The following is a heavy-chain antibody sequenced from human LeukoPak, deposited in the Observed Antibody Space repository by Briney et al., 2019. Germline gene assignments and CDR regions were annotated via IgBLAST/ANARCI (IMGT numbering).Heavy chain of an antibody. D-gene: IGHD3-3*01. CDR2: INHSGST. V-gene: IGHV4-34*01. CDR1: GGSFSGYY. Sequence: SETLSLTCAVYGGSFSGYYWSWIRQPPGKGLEWIGEINHSGSTNYNPSLKSRVTISVDTSKNQFSLKLSSVTAADTAVYYCATGGFLVLFDYWGQGTLVAVSS. J-gene: IGHJ4*02. CDR3: ATGGFLVLFDY.